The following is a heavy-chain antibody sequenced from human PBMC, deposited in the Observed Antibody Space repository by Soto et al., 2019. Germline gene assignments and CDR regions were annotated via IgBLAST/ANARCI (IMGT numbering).Heavy chain of an antibody. CDR2: INVGNGNT. Sequence: QAQLVQSGAEAKQPGASVRVSCKASGYTFTDFALHWVRQAPGQGLEWMGWINVGNGNTGYSRKLQGRVINDRDMSATTAYIEVTSLTSEDTSIYYGAREGAHYAPFDLWGQGTLVTVSS. CDR1: GYTFTDFA. D-gene: IGHD3-16*01. CDR3: AREGAHYAPFDL. V-gene: IGHV1-3*01. J-gene: IGHJ4*02.